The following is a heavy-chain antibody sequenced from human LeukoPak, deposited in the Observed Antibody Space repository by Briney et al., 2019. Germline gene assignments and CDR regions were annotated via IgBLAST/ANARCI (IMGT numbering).Heavy chain of an antibody. CDR2: VSGNNGNT. D-gene: IGHD4-17*01. Sequence: GASVKVSCKASGYTFTTYGISWVRQAPGQGLEWMGWVSGNNGNTNYAQKLQGRVTMTTDTSTNTAYMELRSLRSDDTAVYYCARDRGTDGDYVDYYYGMDVWGQGTTVTVSS. J-gene: IGHJ6*02. CDR1: GYTFTTYG. CDR3: ARDRGTDGDYVDYYYGMDV. V-gene: IGHV1-18*01.